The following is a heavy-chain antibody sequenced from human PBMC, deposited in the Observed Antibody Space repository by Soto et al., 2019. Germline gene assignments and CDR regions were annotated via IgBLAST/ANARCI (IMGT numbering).Heavy chain of an antibody. J-gene: IGHJ6*02. V-gene: IGHV1-18*04. Sequence: ASVKVSCKASGYTFTSYGISWVRQAPGQGLEWMGWISAYNGNTNYAQKLQGRVTMTTDTSTSTAYMELRSLRSDDTAVYYCARDSPTSSHCSGGSCYPAHGMDVWGQGTTVTVSS. D-gene: IGHD2-15*01. CDR2: ISAYNGNT. CDR3: ARDSPTSSHCSGGSCYPAHGMDV. CDR1: GYTFTSYG.